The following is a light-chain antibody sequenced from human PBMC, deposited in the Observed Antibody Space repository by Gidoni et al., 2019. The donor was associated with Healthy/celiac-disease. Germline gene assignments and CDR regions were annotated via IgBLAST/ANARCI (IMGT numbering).Light chain of an antibody. CDR2: ASS. CDR3: LQDYNYPRT. J-gene: IGKJ1*01. V-gene: IGKV1-6*01. Sequence: AIQMTQSPSYMSASVGDRVTITCRASHGIRNDVGWYQKKPGKATKLLIYASSRLQRGGPSGFSGSSSGTDFTLTISILQPEDFATYYCLQDYNYPRTFGPXTKVEIK. CDR1: HGIRND.